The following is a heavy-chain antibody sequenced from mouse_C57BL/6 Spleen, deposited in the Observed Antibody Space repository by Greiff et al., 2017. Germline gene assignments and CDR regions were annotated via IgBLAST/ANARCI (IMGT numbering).Heavy chain of an antibody. CDR3: ASSYYSKGGFAY. CDR1: GFTFTDYY. J-gene: IGHJ3*01. V-gene: IGHV7-3*01. Sequence: EVNVVDSGGGLVQPGGSLSLSCAASGFTFTDYYMSWVRQPPGKALEWLGFIRNKANGYTTEYSASVKGRFTISRDNSQSILYLQMNALRAEDSATYYCASSYYSKGGFAYWGQGTLVTVSA. CDR2: IRNKANGYTT. D-gene: IGHD2-5*01.